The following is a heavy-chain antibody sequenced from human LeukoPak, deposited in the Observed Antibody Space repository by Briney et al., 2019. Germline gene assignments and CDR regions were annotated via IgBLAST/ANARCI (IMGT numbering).Heavy chain of an antibody. CDR2: ISGTGGST. V-gene: IGHV3-23*01. Sequence: GGSLRLSCAASGLTFSSSAMSWVRQAPAKGLEWVSSISGTGGSTDYADSVKGRFTISRDYSKNTLFLQMNSLRAGDTAVYYCAKGAYYYGSGSYCFDHWGQGTLVTVST. D-gene: IGHD3-10*01. CDR3: AKGAYYYGSGSYCFDH. CDR1: GLTFSSSA. J-gene: IGHJ5*02.